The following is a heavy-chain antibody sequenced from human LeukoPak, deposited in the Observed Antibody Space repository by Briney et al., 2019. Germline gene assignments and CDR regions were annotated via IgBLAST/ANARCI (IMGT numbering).Heavy chain of an antibody. D-gene: IGHD3-3*01. Sequence: ASVKVSCKASGYTFTSYDINWVRQATGQGLEWMGWMNPNRGNTGYAQKFQGRVTMTRNTSISTAYMELSSLRSEDTAVYYCARGDFWSAPLGQDKDYWGQETLVTVSS. CDR2: MNPNRGNT. J-gene: IGHJ4*02. CDR1: GYTFTSYD. CDR3: ARGDFWSAPLGQDKDY. V-gene: IGHV1-8*01.